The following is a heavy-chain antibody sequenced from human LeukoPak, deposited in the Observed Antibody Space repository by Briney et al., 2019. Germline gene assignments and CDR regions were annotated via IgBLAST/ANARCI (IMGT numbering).Heavy chain of an antibody. CDR3: ARGREVRFLEWLSTSYYFDY. Sequence: ASVKVSCKASGYTFTSYDINWVRQATGQGLEWMGWMNPNSGNTGYAQKFQGRVTMTRNTSISTAYMELSSLRSEDTAVYYCARGREVRFLEWLSTSYYFDYWGQGTLVTVPS. CDR2: MNPNSGNT. J-gene: IGHJ4*02. V-gene: IGHV1-8*01. D-gene: IGHD3-3*01. CDR1: GYTFTSYD.